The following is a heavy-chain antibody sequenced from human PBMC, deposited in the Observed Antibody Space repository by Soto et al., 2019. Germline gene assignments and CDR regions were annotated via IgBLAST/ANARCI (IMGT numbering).Heavy chain of an antibody. CDR3: TRSALYYYMDV. Sequence: EVQLVESGGGLVQPGGSLKLSCAASGFTFSGSAMHWVRQASGKGLEWVGRIRSKANSYATAYAASVKGRFTNSRDDSKNTAYLQMNSLKTEDTAVYYCTRSALYYYMDVWGKGTTVTVSS. CDR1: GFTFSGSA. CDR2: IRSKANSYAT. V-gene: IGHV3-73*01. J-gene: IGHJ6*03. D-gene: IGHD6-6*01.